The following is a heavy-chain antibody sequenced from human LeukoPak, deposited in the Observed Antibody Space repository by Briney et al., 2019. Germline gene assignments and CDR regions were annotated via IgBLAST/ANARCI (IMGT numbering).Heavy chain of an antibody. D-gene: IGHD6-13*01. CDR2: IRRKANSYAT. CDR3: TRRIIAARPDYYGMDV. J-gene: IGHJ6*02. Sequence: GGSLRLSCAASGFTFSGSARDWVGQASGKGREGVGRIRRKANSYATAYAASVKGRFTISRDDSKNTAYLQMNSLKTEDTAVYYCTRRIIAARPDYYGMDVWGQGTTVTVSS. V-gene: IGHV3-73*01. CDR1: GFTFSGSA.